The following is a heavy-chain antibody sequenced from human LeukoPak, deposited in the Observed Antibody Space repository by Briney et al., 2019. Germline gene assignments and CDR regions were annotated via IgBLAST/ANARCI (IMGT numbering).Heavy chain of an antibody. CDR1: GFTFSSYW. D-gene: IGHD3-22*01. CDR2: IRQDGGEK. Sequence: PGGSLRLSCAASGFTFSSYWMSWVRQAPGKGREWVANIRQDGGEKYYVDSVKGRFTIPRDNAKNSLNLQMNSLRAEDTAVYYCARYYDGSGYYDFFDYWGQGTLVTVSS. V-gene: IGHV3-7*05. CDR3: ARYYDGSGYYDFFDY. J-gene: IGHJ4*02.